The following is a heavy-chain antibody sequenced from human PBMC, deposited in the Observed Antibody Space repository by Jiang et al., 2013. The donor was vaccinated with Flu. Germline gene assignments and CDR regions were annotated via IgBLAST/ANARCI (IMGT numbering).Heavy chain of an antibody. J-gene: IGHJ4*02. Sequence: SQTLSLTCAISGDRVSSNTAAWNWIRQSPSRGLEWLGRTYYRSKWYIDYAMTVKGRIIVTPDTSKNQFSLQLNSVTPQDTAVYYCVRGAGAADYWGQGTLVTVSS. CDR3: VRGAGAADY. D-gene: IGHD2-15*01. CDR2: TYYRSKWYI. V-gene: IGHV6-1*01. CDR1: GDRVSSNTAA.